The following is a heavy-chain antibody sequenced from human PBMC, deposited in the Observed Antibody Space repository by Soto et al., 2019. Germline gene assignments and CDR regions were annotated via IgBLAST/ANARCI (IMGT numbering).Heavy chain of an antibody. CDR1: GYTFTSYA. CDR2: INAGNGNT. CDR3: ARQRGGRTTVTTSDY. V-gene: IGHV1-3*05. Sequence: QVQLVQSGAEEKKPGASVKVSCKASGYTFTSYAMHWVRQAPGQRLEWMGWINAGNGNTKYSQKFQGRVTITRDTSASTAYMELSSLRSEDTAVYYCARQRGGRTTVTTSDYWGQGTLVTVSS. J-gene: IGHJ4*02. D-gene: IGHD4-17*01.